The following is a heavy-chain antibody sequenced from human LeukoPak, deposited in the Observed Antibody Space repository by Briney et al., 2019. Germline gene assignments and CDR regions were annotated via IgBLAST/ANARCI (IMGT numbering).Heavy chain of an antibody. J-gene: IGHJ4*02. Sequence: SETLSLTCTVSGGSITNYYWSWIRQPPGRGLEWIGNIHNTGSINYNPSLKSRITISVDTSKNQFSLELSSVTAADTGVYYCAKQNHSSSSLDYWGRGALVTVSS. D-gene: IGHD6-6*01. CDR2: IHNTGSI. CDR3: AKQNHSSSSLDY. V-gene: IGHV4-59*08. CDR1: GGSITNYY.